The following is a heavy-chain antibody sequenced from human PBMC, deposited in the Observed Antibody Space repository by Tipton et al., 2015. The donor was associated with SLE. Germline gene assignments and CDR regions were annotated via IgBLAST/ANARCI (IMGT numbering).Heavy chain of an antibody. Sequence: TLSLTCTVSGGSLSYYYWGWIRQPPGKGLEWIGNIYYSGSTNYNPSLRSRVSISVDTSKNQFSLKLRSAVAADTAVYYCAREDYSSSYYFDTWGPGTPVTVST. CDR2: IYYSGST. CDR1: GGSLSYYY. D-gene: IGHD6-6*01. J-gene: IGHJ4*01. CDR3: AREDYSSSYYFDT. V-gene: IGHV4-59*01.